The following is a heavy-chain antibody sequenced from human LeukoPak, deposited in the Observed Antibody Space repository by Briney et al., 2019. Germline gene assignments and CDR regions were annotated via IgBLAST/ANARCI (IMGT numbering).Heavy chain of an antibody. D-gene: IGHD1-26*01. V-gene: IGHV3-30*18. Sequence: GRSLRLSCAAPGFTFSSYGMHWVRQAPGKGLEWVAFISYDGSNKYYADSVKGRFTISRDNSKNTLTLQMNSLRAEDTAVYYCAKDWSYYSEYFHHWGQGTLVTVSS. J-gene: IGHJ1*01. CDR2: ISYDGSNK. CDR3: AKDWSYYSEYFHH. CDR1: GFTFSSYG.